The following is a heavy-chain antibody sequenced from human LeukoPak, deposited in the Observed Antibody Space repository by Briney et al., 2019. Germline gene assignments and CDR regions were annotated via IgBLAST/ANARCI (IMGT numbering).Heavy chain of an antibody. CDR3: ARAYRSEWASDY. J-gene: IGHJ4*02. D-gene: IGHD6-19*01. CDR1: GSTFSSYN. CDR2: ISSASNYI. Sequence: GGSLRLSCAASGSTFSSYNMNWVRQAPGKGLEWVSSISSASNYIYYTDSVKGRFTISRDNANNSLYLQMSSLRAEDTAVYYCARAYRSEWASDYWGQGTLVTVSS. V-gene: IGHV3-21*01.